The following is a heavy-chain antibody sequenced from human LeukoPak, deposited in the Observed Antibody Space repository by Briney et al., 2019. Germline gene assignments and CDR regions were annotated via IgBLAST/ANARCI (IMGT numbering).Heavy chain of an antibody. D-gene: IGHD6-19*01. Sequence: GSLRLSCAASGFTVSSNYMSWIRQPPGKGLEWIGSIYYTGSTYYNPSLKGRFTISVDTSKNQFSLKLSFVAAADTAVYYCARQPRVEVADPGAPHIWGQGAMVTVSS. CDR2: IYYTGST. V-gene: IGHV4-39*01. J-gene: IGHJ3*02. CDR1: GFTVSSNY. CDR3: ARQPRVEVADPGAPHI.